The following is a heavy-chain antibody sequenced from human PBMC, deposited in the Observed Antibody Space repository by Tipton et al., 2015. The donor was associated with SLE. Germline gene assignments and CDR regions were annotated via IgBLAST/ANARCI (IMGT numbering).Heavy chain of an antibody. V-gene: IGHV4-39*07. D-gene: IGHD5-12*01. CDR3: ARGGVGGYDYFDY. J-gene: IGHJ4*02. CDR2: FYYGKST. CDR1: GGSISSSSFY. Sequence: TLSLTCTVSGGSISSSSFYWGWIRQPPGKGLEWIGSFYYGKSTFYNPSLKSRVTISVDTSTNRLSLQLSSVTAADTALYYCARGGVGGYDYFDYWGQGALVTVSS.